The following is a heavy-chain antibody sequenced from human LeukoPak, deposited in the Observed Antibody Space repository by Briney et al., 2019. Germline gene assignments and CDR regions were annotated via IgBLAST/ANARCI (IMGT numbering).Heavy chain of an antibody. D-gene: IGHD1-26*01. CDR2: ISSGSYI. J-gene: IGHJ4*02. Sequence: GGSLRLSCAASGFTFSSYSMNWVRQAPGKGLEWVSSISSGSYIYYADSVKGRFTISRDNAKNSLYLQMNSLRAEDTAVYYCAIDVVGATYYFDYWGQGTLVTVSS. CDR1: GFTFSSYS. V-gene: IGHV3-21*01. CDR3: AIDVVGATYYFDY.